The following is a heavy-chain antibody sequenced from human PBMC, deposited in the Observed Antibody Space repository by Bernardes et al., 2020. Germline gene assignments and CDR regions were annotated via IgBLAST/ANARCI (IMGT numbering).Heavy chain of an antibody. CDR3: ARGFSSGWSHWRVYMDV. V-gene: IGHV4-34*01. D-gene: IGHD6-19*01. CDR2: INHSGST. Sequence: SETLSLTCAVYGGSFSGYYWSWIRQPPGKGLEWIGEINHSGSTNYNPSLKSRVTISVDTSKNQFSLKLSSVTAADTAVYYCARGFSSGWSHWRVYMDVWGKGTTVTVSS. CDR1: GGSFSGYY. J-gene: IGHJ6*03.